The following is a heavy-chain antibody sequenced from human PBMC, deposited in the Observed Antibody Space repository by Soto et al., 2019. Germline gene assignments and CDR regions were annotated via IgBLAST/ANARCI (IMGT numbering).Heavy chain of an antibody. V-gene: IGHV1-69*13. CDR3: ARAGVFGGSYNQIFDY. CDR1: GGTFSSYA. J-gene: IGHJ4*02. D-gene: IGHD1-26*01. Sequence: GASVKVSCKASGGTFSSYAISWVRQAPGQGLEWMGGIIPIFGTANYAQKFQGRVTITADESTSTAYIEMSSLRSEDTAVYYCARAGVFGGSYNQIFDYWGQGTLVTVSS. CDR2: IIPIFGTA.